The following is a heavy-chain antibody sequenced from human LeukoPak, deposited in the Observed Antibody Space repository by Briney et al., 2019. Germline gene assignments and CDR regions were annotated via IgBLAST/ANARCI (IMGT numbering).Heavy chain of an antibody. V-gene: IGHV3-74*01. J-gene: IGHJ1*01. Sequence: GGSLRLSCAASGFTFSSYWMHWVRQAPGKGLVWVSRINTAGSSTSYADSVKGRFTISRDNAKNTLYLQMNSLRAEDTAVYYCARDKAVTTELTQYFHHWGQGTLVTVSS. D-gene: IGHD4-11*01. CDR1: GFTFSSYW. CDR2: INTAGSST. CDR3: ARDKAVTTELTQYFHH.